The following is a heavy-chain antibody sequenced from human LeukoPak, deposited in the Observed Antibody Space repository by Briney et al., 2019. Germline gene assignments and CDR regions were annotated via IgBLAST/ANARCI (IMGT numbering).Heavy chain of an antibody. CDR3: ARGTGCTGGSCGAWFDA. D-gene: IGHD2-8*02. CDR1: GFTFSSYA. J-gene: IGHJ5*02. V-gene: IGHV3-33*08. CDR2: IWYDGTKK. Sequence: GGSLRLSCAASGFTFSSYAMHWVRQAPGQGPEWVAVIWYDGTKKYYGDSVKGRFTISRDNSKNTVYLQMVSLTAEDTAVYHCARGTGCTGGSCGAWFDAWGQGTLVTVSS.